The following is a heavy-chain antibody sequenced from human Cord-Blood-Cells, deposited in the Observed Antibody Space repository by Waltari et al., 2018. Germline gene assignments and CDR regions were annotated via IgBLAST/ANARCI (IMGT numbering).Heavy chain of an antibody. V-gene: IGHV3-21*01. D-gene: IGHD6-6*01. CDR3: AREGSSPFDY. CDR1: TFSSYS. J-gene: IGHJ4*02. Sequence: TFSSYSMNWVRQAPGKGLEWVSSISSSSSYIYYADSVKGRFTISRDNAKNSPYLQMNSLRAEDTAVYYCAREGSSPFDYWGQGTLVTVSS. CDR2: ISSSSSYI.